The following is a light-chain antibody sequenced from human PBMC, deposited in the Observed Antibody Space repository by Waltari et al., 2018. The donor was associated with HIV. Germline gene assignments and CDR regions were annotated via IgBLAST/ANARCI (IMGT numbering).Light chain of an antibody. CDR2: EVS. J-gene: IGLJ3*02. CDR1: SSDVGGYNY. Sequence: QSALTQPPSASGSPGQSVTISCTGTSSDVGGYNYASRYQHHPGQAPKLMLYEVSKRPSGVPDRFSGSKSGSTASLTVSGLQAEDEADYYCSSYAGSNNRWVFGGGTKLTVL. CDR3: SSYAGSNNRWV. V-gene: IGLV2-8*01.